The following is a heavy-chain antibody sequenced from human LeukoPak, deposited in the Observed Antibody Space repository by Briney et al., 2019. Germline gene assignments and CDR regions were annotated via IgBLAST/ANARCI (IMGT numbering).Heavy chain of an antibody. V-gene: IGHV3-30*18. Sequence: GRSLRLSCAASGFTFSSYGMHWVRQAPGKGREWVAVISYDGSKKYYADSVKGRFTISRDNSKNTLYLQMNSLRAEDTAVYYCAKEATYYYDSSGYYYIDYFDYWGQGTLVTVSS. CDR1: GFTFSSYG. CDR2: ISYDGSKK. CDR3: AKEATYYYDSSGYYYIDYFDY. J-gene: IGHJ4*02. D-gene: IGHD3-22*01.